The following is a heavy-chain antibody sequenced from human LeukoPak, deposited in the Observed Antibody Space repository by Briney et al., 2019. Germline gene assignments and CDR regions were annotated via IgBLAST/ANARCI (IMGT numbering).Heavy chain of an antibody. V-gene: IGHV3-53*01. Sequence: PGGSLRLSCTVSGFTVSSNSMSWVRQAPGKGLEWVSFIYSDNTHYSDSVKGRFSISRDNSKNTVSLQMNSLRAEDTAVYFCVRDSTISGWYELGYWGQGTLVTVSS. CDR3: VRDSTISGWYELGY. J-gene: IGHJ4*02. CDR1: GFTVSSNS. D-gene: IGHD6-19*01. CDR2: IYSDNT.